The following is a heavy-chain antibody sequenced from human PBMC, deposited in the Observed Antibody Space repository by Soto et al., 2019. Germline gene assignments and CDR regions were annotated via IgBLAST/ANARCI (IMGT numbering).Heavy chain of an antibody. D-gene: IGHD2-2*01. CDR2: IYYIGST. CDR1: GGSISSYY. J-gene: IGHJ6*03. CDR3: ARGGRVGHYYYYYMDV. Sequence: SETLSLTCTVSGGSISSYYWSWIRQPPGKGLEWIGYIYYIGSTNYNPSLKSRVTISVDTSMNQFSLKLSSVTAADTAVYYCARGGRVGHYYYYYMDVWGKGTTVTVSS. V-gene: IGHV4-59*01.